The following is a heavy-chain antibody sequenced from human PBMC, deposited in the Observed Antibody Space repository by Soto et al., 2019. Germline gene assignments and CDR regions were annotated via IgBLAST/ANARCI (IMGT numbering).Heavy chain of an antibody. CDR1: GFTFDDYA. Sequence: LRLSCAASGFTFDDYAMHWVRQVPGKGLEWVSGINWNSGSIGYGDSVKGRFAISRDNAKNSLHLQMNSLSAEDTAFYYCVKDESINWYSGHFRHWGQGALVTVSS. J-gene: IGHJ1*01. CDR3: VKDESINWYSGHFRH. D-gene: IGHD6-13*01. V-gene: IGHV3-9*01. CDR2: INWNSGSI.